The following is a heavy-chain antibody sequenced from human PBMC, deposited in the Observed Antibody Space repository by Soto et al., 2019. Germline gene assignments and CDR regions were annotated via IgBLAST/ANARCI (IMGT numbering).Heavy chain of an antibody. D-gene: IGHD3-16*01. CDR3: ARDRLGLFDY. CDR1: GGSISSYY. Sequence: SETLSLTCTVSGGSISSYYWSWIRQPAGKGLGWIGRIYTSGSTNYNPSLKSRVTMSVDTSKNQFSLKLSSVTAADTAVYYCARDRLGLFDYWGQGTLVTVSS. J-gene: IGHJ4*02. V-gene: IGHV4-4*07. CDR2: IYTSGST.